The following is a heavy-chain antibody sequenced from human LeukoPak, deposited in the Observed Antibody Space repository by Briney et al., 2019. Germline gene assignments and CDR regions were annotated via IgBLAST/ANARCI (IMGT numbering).Heavy chain of an antibody. J-gene: IGHJ4*02. D-gene: IGHD4-17*01. CDR3: ARVARYGDYIGGSDY. CDR2: VTSSGGHM. V-gene: IGHV3-48*03. Sequence: GGSLRLSCAASGLTFSSYEMNWIRQAPGKGLEWVSYVTSSGGHMYYADSAKGRFTISRDNAKNSLDLQMNSLRAEDTAVYYCARVARYGDYIGGSDYWGQGALVTVSS. CDR1: GLTFSSYE.